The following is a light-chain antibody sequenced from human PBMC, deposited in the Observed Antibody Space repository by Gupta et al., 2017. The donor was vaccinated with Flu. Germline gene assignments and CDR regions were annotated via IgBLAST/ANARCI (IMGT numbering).Light chain of an antibody. J-gene: IGKJ4*01. CDR3: QQYYDIPFT. Sequence: NCKSSQSVLYDSTEKDSLSWYQQKPGQPPKLLISWATTRESGVPDRFSASGSGTDFTLTIASLQAEDVAVYYCQQYYDIPFTFGGGTKVEIK. CDR1: QSVLYDSTEKDS. CDR2: WAT. V-gene: IGKV4-1*01.